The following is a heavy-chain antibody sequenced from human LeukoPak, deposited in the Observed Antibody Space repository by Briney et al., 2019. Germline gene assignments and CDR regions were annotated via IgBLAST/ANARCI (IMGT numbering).Heavy chain of an antibody. J-gene: IGHJ3*01. CDR3: VVVVEPPDSDGFDV. CDR1: GFTFGNSW. CDR2: INADGSTA. V-gene: IGHV3-74*01. D-gene: IGHD1-14*01. Sequence: GGSLRLSCAASGFTFGNSWVHWVRQAPGKGLVWVSLINADGSTATYADSVKGRSTISRDNARNTLSLQMNSLTIEDTAVYYCVVVVEPPDSDGFDVWGQGTMITVSS.